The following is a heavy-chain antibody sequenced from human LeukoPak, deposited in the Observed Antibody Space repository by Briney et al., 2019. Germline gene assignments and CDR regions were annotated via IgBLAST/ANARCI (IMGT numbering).Heavy chain of an antibody. CDR3: AKDNFWRAAGSYYYYMDV. J-gene: IGHJ6*03. CDR1: GFTFSSHW. Sequence: PGGSLRLSCEASGFTFSSHWMHWVRQAPGKGLVWVSRINSDGSSTTYADSVKGRFTISRDNAKNSLYLQMNSLRAEDTALYYCAKDNFWRAAGSYYYYMDVWGKGTTVTISS. V-gene: IGHV3-74*03. CDR2: INSDGSST. D-gene: IGHD6-13*01.